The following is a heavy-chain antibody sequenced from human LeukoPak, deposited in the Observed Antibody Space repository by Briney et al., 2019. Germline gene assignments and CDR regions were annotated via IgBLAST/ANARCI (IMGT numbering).Heavy chain of an antibody. D-gene: IGHD4-17*01. V-gene: IGHV3-30*18. CDR3: AKDYGDFPNY. CDR1: GFTFSSYG. J-gene: IGHJ4*02. CDR2: ISYDGSNK. Sequence: GSLRLSCAASGFTFSSYGMHWVRQAPGKGLEWVAVISYDGSNKYYADSVKGRFTVSRDNSKNTLYLQMNSLRAEDTAVYYCAKDYGDFPNYWGQGTLVTVSS.